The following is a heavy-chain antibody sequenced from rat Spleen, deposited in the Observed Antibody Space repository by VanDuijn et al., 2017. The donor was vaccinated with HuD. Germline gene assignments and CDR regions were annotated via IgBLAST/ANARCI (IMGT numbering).Heavy chain of an antibody. Sequence: EVQLVESGGGLVQPGRSLKLSCEASGFSFSNYGMAWVRQAPTRGLEWVASINTGGGITFYRDPVKGRFTISRDNAKSTLYLQMDSLRSEDTATYYCARDRILRSTGFDYWGQGVVVTVSS. J-gene: IGHJ2*01. D-gene: IGHD1-6*01. CDR2: INTGGGIT. CDR3: ARDRILRSTGFDY. V-gene: IGHV5S13*01. CDR1: GFSFSNYG.